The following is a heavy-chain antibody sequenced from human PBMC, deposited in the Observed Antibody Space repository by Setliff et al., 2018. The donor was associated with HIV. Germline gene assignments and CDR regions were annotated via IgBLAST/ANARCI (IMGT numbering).Heavy chain of an antibody. CDR1: GGSISSYY. Sequence: PSETLSLTCTVSGGSISSYYLRWIRQPPGKGLEWIGFIYTSVTTYNPSLKSRITISVDTSKNQFSLRLTSVPAADTAVYFCAGTSWGGYYYSSGSYYNDYWGQGTLVTVSS. CDR3: AGTSWGGYYYSSGSYYNDY. D-gene: IGHD3-10*01. CDR2: IYTSVT. V-gene: IGHV4-4*08. J-gene: IGHJ4*02.